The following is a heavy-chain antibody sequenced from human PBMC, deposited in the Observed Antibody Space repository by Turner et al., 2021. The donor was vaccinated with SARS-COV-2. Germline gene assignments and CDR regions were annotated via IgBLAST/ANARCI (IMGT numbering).Heavy chain of an antibody. V-gene: IGHV4-59*08. CDR3: ARHGPIGRGWIYFDN. Sequence: QQQLKESCSGLVKPAETLSLTCTVSGDSINDGYWSWIRQPPVKRREWIGFTSYSGTTNYNPSLRSRVTISVDRPQNQFSMKLDSVSDADTAVYYCARHGPIGRGWIYFDNWGQGTPVTVSS. CDR1: GDSINDGY. J-gene: IGHJ4*02. D-gene: IGHD5-12*01. CDR2: TSYSGTT.